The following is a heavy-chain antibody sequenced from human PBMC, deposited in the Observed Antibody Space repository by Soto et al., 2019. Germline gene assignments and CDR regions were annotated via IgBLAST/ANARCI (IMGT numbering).Heavy chain of an antibody. D-gene: IGHD1-26*01. CDR1: GFDFTYYA. Sequence: QVQLVESGGGAVQPGESLRLSCVASGFDFTYYAMHWVRQAPGKGLESVAVMSSDGSKIHHTDSVKGRFTNSPDNSKNTLYLQMNSLRKEDTAVYFCAKDEGVGGTLGLFDYWGQGTLVSVSS. CDR2: MSSDGSKI. CDR3: AKDEGVGGTLGLFDY. J-gene: IGHJ4*02. V-gene: IGHV3-30*18.